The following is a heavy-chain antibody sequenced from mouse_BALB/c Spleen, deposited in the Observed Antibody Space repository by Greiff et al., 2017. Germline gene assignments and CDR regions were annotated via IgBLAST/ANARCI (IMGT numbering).Heavy chain of an antibody. Sequence: EVQGVESGGGLVQPGGSRKLSCAASGFTFSSFGMHWVRQAPEKGLEWVAYISSGSSTIYYADTVKGRFTISRDNPKNTLFLQMTSLRSEDTAMYYCARSNRAMDYWGQGTSVTFSS. J-gene: IGHJ4*01. CDR3: ARSNRAMDY. D-gene: IGHD6-1*01. CDR2: ISSGSSTI. V-gene: IGHV5-17*02. CDR1: GFTFSSFG.